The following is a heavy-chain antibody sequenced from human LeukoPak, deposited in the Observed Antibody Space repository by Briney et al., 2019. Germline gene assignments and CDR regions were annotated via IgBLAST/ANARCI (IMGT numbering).Heavy chain of an antibody. D-gene: IGHD2-21*02. J-gene: IGHJ4*02. CDR1: GFTFSTYW. Sequence: GGSLRLSCAASGFTFSTYWMNRYRQAPGKGLEWVGNINQDASEINYVDSVRGRFTISRDNAKNSLHLQMNSLRAEDTAVYYCATDRDNSDWEKRFDSWGQGSLVTVSS. CDR3: ATDRDNSDWEKRFDS. V-gene: IGHV3-7*01. CDR2: INQDASEI.